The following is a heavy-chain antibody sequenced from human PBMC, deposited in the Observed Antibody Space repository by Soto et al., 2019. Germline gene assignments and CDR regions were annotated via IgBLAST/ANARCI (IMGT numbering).Heavy chain of an antibody. Sequence: QVQLVQSGAEVKKPGASVKVSCKASGYTFTSYGISWVRQAPGQGLEWMGGISAYNGNTNYAQKLQGRVTMTTDTSTSTAYMELRSLRSDDTAVYYCARDQLPRTIFGVVITSGRDYWGQGTLVTVSS. V-gene: IGHV1-18*01. CDR2: ISAYNGNT. CDR3: ARDQLPRTIFGVVITSGRDY. CDR1: GYTFTSYG. D-gene: IGHD3-3*01. J-gene: IGHJ4*02.